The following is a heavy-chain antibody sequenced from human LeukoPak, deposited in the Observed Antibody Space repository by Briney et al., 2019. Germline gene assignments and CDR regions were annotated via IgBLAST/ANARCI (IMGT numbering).Heavy chain of an antibody. CDR2: ISYDGSNK. J-gene: IGHJ6*02. CDR3: ARMRFLESTDSTDV. Sequence: GGSLRLSCAASGFTFSSYAMHWVRQAPGKGLEWVAVISYDGSNKYYADSVKGRFTISRDNSKNTLYLQMNSLRAEDTAVYYCARMRFLESTDSTDVWGQGTTVTVSS. V-gene: IGHV3-30-3*01. CDR1: GFTFSSYA. D-gene: IGHD3-3*01.